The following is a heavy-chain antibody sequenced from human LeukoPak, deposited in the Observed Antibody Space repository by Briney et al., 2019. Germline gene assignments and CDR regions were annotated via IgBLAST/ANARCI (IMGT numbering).Heavy chain of an antibody. CDR1: GYTFTGYY. D-gene: IGHD6-19*01. Sequence: GASVKVSCKGSGYTFTGYYIHWVRQGPGQGLEWMGWINPDSGGTNYARKFQGRVTMTRDTSISTAYMELSRLRSDDTAVYYCARTLYSSGWTLYYYYYMDVWGKGTTVTISS. CDR3: ARTLYSSGWTLYYYYYMDV. CDR2: INPDSGGT. V-gene: IGHV1-2*02. J-gene: IGHJ6*03.